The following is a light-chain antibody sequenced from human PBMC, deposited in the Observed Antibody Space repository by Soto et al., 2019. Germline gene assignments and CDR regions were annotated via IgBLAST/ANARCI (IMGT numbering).Light chain of an antibody. Sequence: IVMTQSPRTLSLSPGERATLSCRASQPINNNYVAWYQQKPGQAPSLLIYGASDRATGVPDRFSGSGSGTDFTLTISRLEPEDFAVYYCQLYGGSHMFSFGQGTKLEIK. CDR2: GAS. J-gene: IGKJ2*01. CDR3: QLYGGSHMFS. CDR1: QPINNNY. V-gene: IGKV3-20*01.